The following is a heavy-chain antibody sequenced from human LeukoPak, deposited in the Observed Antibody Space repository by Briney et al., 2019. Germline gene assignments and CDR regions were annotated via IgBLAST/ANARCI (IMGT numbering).Heavy chain of an antibody. V-gene: IGHV5-51*01. CDR1: GASFPSQW. CDR3: ARRDGTTVYWYFDL. J-gene: IGHJ2*01. D-gene: IGHD1-7*01. Sequence: GASLQISSQSSGASFPSQWIAWVRPLPGRGLEWMGIINPDDSDIRYNPSFQGQVTISADKSLNTASLQWSSLKASDTAMYYCARRDGTTVYWYFDLWGRGTLVTVSS. CDR2: INPDDSDI.